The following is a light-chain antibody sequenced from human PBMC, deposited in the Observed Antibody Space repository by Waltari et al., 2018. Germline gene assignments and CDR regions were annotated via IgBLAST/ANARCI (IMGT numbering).Light chain of an antibody. CDR1: SSDVGRYDF. J-gene: IGLJ2*01. CDR3: SSYTGRTVI. Sequence: QSALTQPPSASGSPEQSVTISCTGTSSDVGRYDFVPWYQQHPGRVPKLIIFDVPKRPSGVPGRFSGSKSANTASLTGSGLQAEDEADYYCSSYTGRTVIFGGGTKLTVL. CDR2: DVP. V-gene: IGLV2-8*01.